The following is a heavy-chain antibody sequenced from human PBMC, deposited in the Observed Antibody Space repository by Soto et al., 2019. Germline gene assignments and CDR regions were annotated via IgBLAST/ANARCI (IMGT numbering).Heavy chain of an antibody. CDR3: AREYYGLLAGYYMDI. CDR1: LFTFGGYW. D-gene: IGHD3-9*01. J-gene: IGHJ4*02. Sequence: SLRLSCSSSLFTFGGYWMHLVLQSPCKLLEWVSRSNRDGSDTNYADSVKGRFTVSRDNAKNTLFLQMNGLRAEDTAVYFCAREYYGLLAGYYMDIWGQGTLVTVSS. V-gene: IGHV3-74*01. CDR2: SNRDGSDT.